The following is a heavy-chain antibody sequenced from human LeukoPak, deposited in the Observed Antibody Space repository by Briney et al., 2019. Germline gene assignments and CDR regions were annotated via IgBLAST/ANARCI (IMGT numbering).Heavy chain of an antibody. V-gene: IGHV4-4*07. Sequence: PSETLSLTCTVSGASISSYYWNWIRQPAGKGLEWIGRIYTSGSTNYNPSLKSRVTMSVDKNQFSLKLSSVTAADTAVYYCARGPYSYGPRPFAYWGQGTLVTVSS. J-gene: IGHJ4*02. D-gene: IGHD5-18*01. CDR3: ARGPYSYGPRPFAY. CDR1: GASISSYY. CDR2: IYTSGST.